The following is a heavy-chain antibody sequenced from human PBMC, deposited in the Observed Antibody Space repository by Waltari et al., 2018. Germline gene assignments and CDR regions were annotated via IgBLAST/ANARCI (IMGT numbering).Heavy chain of an antibody. Sequence: QIHLVQSGPETQKPGASVKVSCKTSGYSFTTYVISWVRQAQGQGLEWVGWLSPFSGQTHYAQKFQDRVAMTADTAAATAYMELKSLRSDDTAFYYCATSYSWNGLEYRGHGTLVTVFS. V-gene: IGHV1-18*01. CDR3: ATSYSWNGLEY. CDR1: GYSFTTYV. D-gene: IGHD1-26*01. CDR2: LSPFSGQT. J-gene: IGHJ4*01.